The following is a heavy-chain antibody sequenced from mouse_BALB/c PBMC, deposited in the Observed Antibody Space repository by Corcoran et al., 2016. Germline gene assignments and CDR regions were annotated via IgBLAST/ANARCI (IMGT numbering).Heavy chain of an antibody. V-gene: IGHV14-1*02. CDR3: ARGRGRFAY. J-gene: IGHJ3*01. Sequence: EVQLQQSGAELVRPGALVKLSCKASGFNMKDYYMHWVKQRPEQGLEWIGWIDPENGNTIYDPKFQGKASITADTSSNTAYLQLSSLTSEDTAVYYCARGRGRFAYWGQGTLVTVSA. CDR2: IDPENGNT. CDR1: GFNMKDYY.